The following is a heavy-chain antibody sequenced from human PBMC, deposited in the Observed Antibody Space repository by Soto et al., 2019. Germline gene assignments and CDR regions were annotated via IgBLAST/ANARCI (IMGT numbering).Heavy chain of an antibody. J-gene: IGHJ4*02. Sequence: QVQLVQSGAELKEPGASVKVSCRASGYSFDKFGISWVRQAPGQGFEWMGWINTNTGHTYYLQKLQDRVNMTRDKSTNTAYMELRSLRSDDTAMYYCARKGCFGDCYLFDSWGQGSLVTVSS. CDR3: ARKGCFGDCYLFDS. D-gene: IGHD2-21*01. CDR1: GYSFDKFG. V-gene: IGHV1-18*01. CDR2: INTNTGHT.